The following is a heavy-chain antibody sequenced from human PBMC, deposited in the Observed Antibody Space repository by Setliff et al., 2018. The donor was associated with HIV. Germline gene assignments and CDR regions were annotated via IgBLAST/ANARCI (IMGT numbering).Heavy chain of an antibody. Sequence: SETLSLTCTVSGGSISSDDYFWGWVRQPPGKGLEWIGNIFHTGSTYYNPSLKSRLSISLDTSKNQFSLSLTSVTAADTAVYFCARPRVGDDAFNIWSQGTWGTVSS. CDR3: ARPRVGDDAFNI. CDR1: GGSISSDDYF. CDR2: IFHTGST. J-gene: IGHJ3*02. V-gene: IGHV4-39*01.